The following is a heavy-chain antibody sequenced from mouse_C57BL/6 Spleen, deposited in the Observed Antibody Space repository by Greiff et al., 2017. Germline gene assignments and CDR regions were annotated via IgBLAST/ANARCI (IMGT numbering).Heavy chain of an antibody. V-gene: IGHV1-18*01. J-gene: IGHJ4*01. CDR2: INPNNGGT. CDR1: GYTFTDYN. CDR3: ARGEPPDAMDY. Sequence: EVQLQQSGPELVKPGASVKIPCKPSGYTFTDYNMDWVKQSHGKSLEWIGDINPNNGGTIYNQKFKGKATLTVDKSSSTAYMELRSLTSEDTAVYYCARGEPPDAMDYWGQGTSVTVSS.